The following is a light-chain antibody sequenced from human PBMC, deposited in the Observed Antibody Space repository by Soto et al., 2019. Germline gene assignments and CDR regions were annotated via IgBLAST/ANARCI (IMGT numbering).Light chain of an antibody. CDR3: VQFSHFPRT. CDR1: QSLVYSDGNTY. Sequence: DIVLTQTPLSSPVTLGQPASISCRSSQSLVYSDGNTYLSWLQQRPGQPRRLLNYQISNRFSGVPDRFSGSEAGTDFTLKISRVEAEEVGVYSCVQFSHFPRTFGQGTKVEIK. J-gene: IGKJ1*01. V-gene: IGKV2-24*01. CDR2: QIS.